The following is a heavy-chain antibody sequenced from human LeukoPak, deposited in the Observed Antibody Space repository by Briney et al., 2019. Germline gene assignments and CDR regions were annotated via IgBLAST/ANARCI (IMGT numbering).Heavy chain of an antibody. D-gene: IGHD6-13*01. V-gene: IGHV1-8*01. CDR3: ARVRAAAGTRVDY. CDR1: GYTFTSYD. CDR2: MNPNSGNT. Sequence: ASVTVSCKASGYTFTSYDINWVRQATGQGLEWMGWMNPNSGNTGYAQKFQGRVTMTRNTSISTAYMELSSLRSEDTAVYYCARVRAAAGTRVDYWGQGTLVTVSS. J-gene: IGHJ4*02.